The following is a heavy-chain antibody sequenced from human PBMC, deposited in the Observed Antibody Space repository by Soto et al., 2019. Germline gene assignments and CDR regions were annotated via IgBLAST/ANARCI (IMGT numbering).Heavy chain of an antibody. J-gene: IGHJ4*02. Sequence: GGSLRLSCAASGFTFSSYAMSWVRQAPGKGLGWVSAISGSGGSTYYADSVKGRFTISRDNSKNTLYLQMNSLRAEDTAVYYCAKALGTMIVVVISPSDYWGQGTLVTVSS. CDR3: AKALGTMIVVVISPSDY. CDR2: ISGSGGST. D-gene: IGHD3-22*01. CDR1: GFTFSSYA. V-gene: IGHV3-23*01.